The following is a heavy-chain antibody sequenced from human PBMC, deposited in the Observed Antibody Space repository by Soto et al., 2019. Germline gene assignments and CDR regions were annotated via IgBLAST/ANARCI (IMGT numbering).Heavy chain of an antibody. CDR1: GGTFSSYT. CDR2: MIPILGIA. J-gene: IGHJ6*02. V-gene: IGHV1-69*08. CDR3: ARDVTVVPAAYGMDV. Sequence: QVQLVQSGAEVKKPGSSVKVSCKASGGTFSSYTISWVRQAPGQGLEWMGRMIPILGIANYAQKFQGRVTITADKSTSTAYMELSSMRSEDTAVYYCARDVTVVPAAYGMDVWGQGTTVTVSS. D-gene: IGHD2-2*01.